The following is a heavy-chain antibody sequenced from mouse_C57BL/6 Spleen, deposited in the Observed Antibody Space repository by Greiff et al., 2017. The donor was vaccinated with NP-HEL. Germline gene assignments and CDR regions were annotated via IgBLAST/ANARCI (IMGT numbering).Heavy chain of an antibody. CDR3: ARGDGSSYDYYAMDY. V-gene: IGHV5-17*01. CDR2: ISSGSSTI. CDR1: GFTFSDYG. D-gene: IGHD1-1*01. Sequence: DVMLVESGGGLVKPGGSLKLSCAASGFTFSDYGMHWVRQAPEKGLEWVAYISSGSSTIYYADTVKGRFTISRDNAKNTLFLQMTSLRSEDTAMYYCARGDGSSYDYYAMDYWGQGTSVTVSS. J-gene: IGHJ4*01.